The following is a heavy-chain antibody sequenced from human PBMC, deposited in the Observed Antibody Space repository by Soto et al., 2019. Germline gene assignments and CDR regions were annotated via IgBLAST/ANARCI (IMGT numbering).Heavy chain of an antibody. Sequence: GESLKISCKGSGYSFTSYWISWVRQMPGKGLEWMGRIDPSDSYTNYSPSFQGHVTISADKSISTAYLQWSSLKASDTAMYYCARIGYSSSWYGYWGQGTLVTVSS. D-gene: IGHD6-13*01. V-gene: IGHV5-10-1*01. CDR1: GYSFTSYW. CDR3: ARIGYSSSWYGY. J-gene: IGHJ4*02. CDR2: IDPSDSYT.